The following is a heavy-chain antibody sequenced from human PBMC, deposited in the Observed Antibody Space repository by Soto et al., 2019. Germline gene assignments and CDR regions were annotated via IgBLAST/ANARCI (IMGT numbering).Heavy chain of an antibody. CDR2: IYYSGST. J-gene: IGHJ3*02. V-gene: IGHV4-39*01. CDR3: AIYTPARPVSFNWGSYRPSDAFDI. CDR1: GGSISSSSYY. D-gene: IGHD3-16*02. Sequence: QLQLQESGPGLVKPSETLSLTCTVSGGSISSSSYYWGWIRQPPGKGLEWIGSIYYSGSTYYNPSLKSRVPISVATSTTPFSLKLGSVAAADPAVYYCAIYTPARPVSFNWGSYRPSDAFDIWGQGTMVTVSS.